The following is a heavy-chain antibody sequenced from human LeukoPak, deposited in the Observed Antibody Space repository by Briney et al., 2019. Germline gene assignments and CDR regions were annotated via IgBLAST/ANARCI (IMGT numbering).Heavy chain of an antibody. CDR1: RGSISSHLYF. CDR3: ARMVRGVVLGPNYYPYHMDV. V-gene: IGHV4-39*02. Sequence: SETLSLTCTVSRGSISSHLYFWAWIRQPPGKGLEWIGSIYYGGNTYYNPSLKRRVTISVDTSKDDFSLKLASVTAADTAMYYCARMVRGVVLGPNYYPYHMDVWGTGTTVSVSS. CDR2: IYYGGNT. D-gene: IGHD3-10*01. J-gene: IGHJ6*03.